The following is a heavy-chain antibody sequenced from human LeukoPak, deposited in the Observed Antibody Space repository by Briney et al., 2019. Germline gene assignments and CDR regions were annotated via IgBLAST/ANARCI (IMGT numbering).Heavy chain of an antibody. CDR2: INPGDSDP. D-gene: IGHD6-6*01. Sequence: PGESLKISFQASGXTFNNYCIGWVRQMPGKGLEWMGIINPGDSDPRYSSSVQGRATISADRSISTAYLQWSSLKASDTAMYYCARHGVGSSWFGFDYWGQGTLVTVSS. CDR3: ARHGVGSSWFGFDY. J-gene: IGHJ4*02. CDR1: GXTFNNYC. V-gene: IGHV5-51*01.